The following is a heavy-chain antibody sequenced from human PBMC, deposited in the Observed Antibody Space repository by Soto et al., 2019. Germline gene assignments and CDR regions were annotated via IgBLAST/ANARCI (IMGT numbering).Heavy chain of an antibody. J-gene: IGHJ6*02. CDR1: GGSTRTDC. CDR3: ARDLFFEGGDDHHYVMYF. D-gene: IGHD2-21*02. Sequence: LPLTGTGSGGSTRTDCWTWIRQPPGKGLEWIGYIYYSGSTNYNPSLKSRVTISVDTSKNQFSLKLSSVTAADTAVYYCARDLFFEGGDDHHYVMYFRGQRTTVIVSS. V-gene: IGHV4-59*01. CDR2: IYYSGST.